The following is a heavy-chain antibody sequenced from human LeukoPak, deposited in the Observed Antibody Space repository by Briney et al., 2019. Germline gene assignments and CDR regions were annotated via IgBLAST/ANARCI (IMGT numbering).Heavy chain of an antibody. CDR3: ARYSYGGEDWFDP. D-gene: IGHD5-18*01. CDR2: IYYSGTT. Sequence: KPSETLSLTCAVSGGSISSSRYYWAWIRQPPGKGPEWIGSIYYSGTTYYSPSLKSRVTIFLDAPKNQFSLKLTSLTAADTAVYYCARYSYGGEDWFDPWGQGTLVTVSS. V-gene: IGHV4-39*01. J-gene: IGHJ5*02. CDR1: GGSISSSRYY.